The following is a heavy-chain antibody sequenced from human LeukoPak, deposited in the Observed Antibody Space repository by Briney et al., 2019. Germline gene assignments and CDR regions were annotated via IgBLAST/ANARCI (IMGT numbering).Heavy chain of an antibody. CDR3: AKASNTWNYFDY. D-gene: IGHD1-1*01. CDR1: GFTFSDYY. J-gene: IGHJ4*02. CDR2: ISGSGGST. V-gene: IGHV3-23*01. Sequence: GGSLRLSCAASGFTFSDYYMSWIRQAPGKGLEWVSAISGSGGSTYYADSVKGRFTISRDNSKNTLSLQMNSLRAEDTAIYYCAKASNTWNYFDYWGQGTLVTVSS.